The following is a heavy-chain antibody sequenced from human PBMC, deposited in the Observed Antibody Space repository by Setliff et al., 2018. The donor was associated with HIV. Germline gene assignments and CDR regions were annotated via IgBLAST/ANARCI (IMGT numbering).Heavy chain of an antibody. CDR3: AKKTAAYTSGSWLHY. D-gene: IGHD3-10*01. Sequence: PGGSLRLSCAGSGFTFDYYAMAWVRQAPGKGLEWIGFVRYETYGGTSHYADSVKGRFVISREKSKSTLYLQMNSLRAEDTAVYYCAKKTAAYTSGSWLHYWGQGTLVTVSS. CDR1: GFTFDYYA. J-gene: IGHJ4*02. CDR2: ETYGGTS. V-gene: IGHV3-23*01.